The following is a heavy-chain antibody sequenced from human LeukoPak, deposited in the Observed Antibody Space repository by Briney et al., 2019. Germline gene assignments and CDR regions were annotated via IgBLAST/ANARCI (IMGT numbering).Heavy chain of an antibody. J-gene: IGHJ5*02. D-gene: IGHD5-18*01. V-gene: IGHV4-59*01. CDR1: GGSISSYY. CDR3: ARGGYSYGSVWFDP. Sequence: SETLSLTCTVSGGSISSYYWSWIRQPPGKGLEWIGYIYYSGSTNYNPFLKSRVTISVDTSKNQFSLKLSSVTAADTAAYYCARGGYSYGSVWFDPWGQGTLVTVSS. CDR2: IYYSGST.